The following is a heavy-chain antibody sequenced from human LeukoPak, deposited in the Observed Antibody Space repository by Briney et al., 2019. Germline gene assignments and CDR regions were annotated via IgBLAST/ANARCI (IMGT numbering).Heavy chain of an antibody. Sequence: SETMSLTCTVSGGSISSYYWSWIRQPPGKGLEWIGYIYYSGSTNYNPSLKSRVTISVDTSKNQFSLKLSSVTAADTAVYYCASTTGYKGWFDPWGQGTLVTVSS. D-gene: IGHD1-14*01. V-gene: IGHV4-59*01. CDR2: IYYSGST. J-gene: IGHJ5*02. CDR1: GGSISSYY. CDR3: ASTTGYKGWFDP.